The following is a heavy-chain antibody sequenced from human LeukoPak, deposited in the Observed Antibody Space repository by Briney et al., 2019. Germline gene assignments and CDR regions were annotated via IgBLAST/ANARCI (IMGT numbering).Heavy chain of an antibody. Sequence: PGRSLRLSCAASGFTFSGYAMQWVRQAPGKGLEWVAVILYDGTNKYYADSAKGRFTISRDNSKSTLYLQMDSLRPEDTAVYYCARGWPPDYWGQGTLVTVSS. CDR3: ARGWPPDY. V-gene: IGHV3-30-3*01. CDR2: ILYDGTNK. CDR1: GFTFSGYA. J-gene: IGHJ4*02. D-gene: IGHD5-24*01.